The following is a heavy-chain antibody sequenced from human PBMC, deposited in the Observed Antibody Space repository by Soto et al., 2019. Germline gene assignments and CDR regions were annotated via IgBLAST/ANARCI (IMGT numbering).Heavy chain of an antibody. J-gene: IGHJ3*02. CDR1: EYSVSSYA. Sequence: LKLACAGCEYSVSSYAMTLSCQAPGKGPEWVSTITADGGTYYADSVKGRFAMSRDTSENTLYLQMNSLGAEDTAAYYCAPHVSCSGGSCQYDAFAIRGQGTMVTVSS. CDR2: ITADGGT. D-gene: IGHD2-15*01. V-gene: IGHV3-23*01. CDR3: APHVSCSGGSCQYDAFAI.